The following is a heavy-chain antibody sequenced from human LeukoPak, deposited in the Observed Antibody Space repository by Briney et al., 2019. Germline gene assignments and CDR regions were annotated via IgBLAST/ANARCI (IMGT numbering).Heavy chain of an antibody. CDR3: ARDRRGTVEYYFDY. CDR2: ISSSSIYI. V-gene: IGHV3-21*01. D-gene: IGHD4-17*01. CDR1: GFTFSSYS. J-gene: IGHJ4*02. Sequence: GSLRLSCAASGFTFSSYSMNWVRPAPGKGLEGVSSISSSSIYIYYADSVKGRFTISRDNAKNSLYLQMNSLRAEDTAVYYCARDRRGTVEYYFDYWGQGTLVTVSS.